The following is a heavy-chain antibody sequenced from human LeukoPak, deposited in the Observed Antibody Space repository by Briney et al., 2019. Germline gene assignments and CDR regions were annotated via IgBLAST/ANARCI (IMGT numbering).Heavy chain of an antibody. J-gene: IGHJ6*02. CDR3: ARDTSIAVAGLSMDV. V-gene: IGHV3-23*01. CDR2: ISGGGGST. D-gene: IGHD6-19*01. Sequence: GGSLRLSCEASGFTLSSYVMGWVRQAPGKGLEWVSLISGGGGSTYYADSVKGRLTISRDNSKNTLYLQMNSLRAEDTAVYYCARDTSIAVAGLSMDVWGQGTTVTVSS. CDR1: GFTLSSYV.